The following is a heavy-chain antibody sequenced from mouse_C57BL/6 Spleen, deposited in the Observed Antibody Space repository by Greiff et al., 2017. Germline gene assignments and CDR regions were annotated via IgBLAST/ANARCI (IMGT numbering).Heavy chain of an antibody. CDR3: ARARNGYDYFDY. D-gene: IGHD2-2*01. V-gene: IGHV1-54*01. CDR2: INPGSGGT. CDR1: GYAFTNYL. Sequence: QVQLQQSGAELVRPGTSVKVSCKASGYAFTNYLIEWVKQRPGQGLEWIGVINPGSGGTNYNEQFKGKATLTADKSSSTAYMQLSSLTSEDSAVYFCARARNGYDYFDYWGQGTTLTVSS. J-gene: IGHJ2*01.